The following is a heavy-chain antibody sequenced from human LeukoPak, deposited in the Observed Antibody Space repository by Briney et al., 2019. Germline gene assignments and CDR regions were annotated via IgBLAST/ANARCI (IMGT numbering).Heavy chain of an antibody. CDR2: INSDGSST. D-gene: IGHD2-8*01. Sequence: PGGSLRLSCAASGFTLSTYWMPWVRQAPGRGRVWVSHINSDGSSTSYADSVKGRFTISRDNAKNTLYLQMNSLRVEDTAVYYCGRVGYCANGVCPNYDYWGQGTLVTVSS. J-gene: IGHJ4*02. CDR3: GRVGYCANGVCPNYDY. CDR1: GFTLSTYW. V-gene: IGHV3-74*01.